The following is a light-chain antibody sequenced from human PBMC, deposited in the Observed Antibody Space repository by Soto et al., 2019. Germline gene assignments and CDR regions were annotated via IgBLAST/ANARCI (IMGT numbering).Light chain of an antibody. CDR2: DVS. J-gene: IGLJ1*01. CDR1: SSDVGGYNY. CDR3: SSYTSSSTLDV. V-gene: IGLV2-14*01. Sequence: QCVLTQPASVSGSPGRSITISCTGTSSDVGGYNYVSWYQQHPGKAPKLMIYDVSNRPSGVSNRFSGSKSGNTASLTISGLQAEDEADYYCSSYTSSSTLDVFGTGTKVTVL.